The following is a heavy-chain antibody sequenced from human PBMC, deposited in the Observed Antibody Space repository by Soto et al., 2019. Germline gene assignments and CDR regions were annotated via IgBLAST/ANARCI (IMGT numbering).Heavy chain of an antibody. CDR3: VRDCYASSCFDY. D-gene: IGHD6-13*01. Sequence: QVQLQESGPGLVKPSETLSLTCTVSGGSISSYYWSWIRQPPGKGLEWIGYISYSGSTNYNPSLKSRVTISVGTSKNQFSLKVGSVTAADTAVYYCVRDCYASSCFDYWGQGILVTVSS. CDR1: GGSISSYY. J-gene: IGHJ4*02. V-gene: IGHV4-59*01. CDR2: ISYSGST.